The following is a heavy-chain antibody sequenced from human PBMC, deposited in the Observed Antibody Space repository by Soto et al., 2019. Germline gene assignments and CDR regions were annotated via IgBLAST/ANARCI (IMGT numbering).Heavy chain of an antibody. V-gene: IGHV3-15*07. CDR2: IKSKTDGGTT. D-gene: IGHD6-6*01. Sequence: GGSLRLSCPASXFTFSNAWINWVRQAPGKGLEWVGRIKSKTDGGTTDYAAPVKGRFAISRDDSKNILYLQMNSLKIEDTAVYYCARGLSIAARPLYFDYWGQGTLVTVSS. CDR1: XFTFSNAW. CDR3: ARGLSIAARPLYFDY. J-gene: IGHJ4*02.